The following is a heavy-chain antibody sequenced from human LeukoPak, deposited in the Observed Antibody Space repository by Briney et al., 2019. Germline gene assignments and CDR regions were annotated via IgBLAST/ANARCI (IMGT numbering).Heavy chain of an antibody. CDR1: GGSISSSSYY. V-gene: IGHV4-39*01. CDR2: IYYSGST. J-gene: IGHJ4*02. CDR3: ARPLRYSYGHGPIGY. Sequence: SETLSLTCTVSGGSISSSSYYWGWIRQPPGKGLEWIGSIYYSGSTYYNPSLKSRVTISVDTSKNQFSLKLSSVTAADTAVYYCARPLRYSYGHGPIGYWGQGTLVTVSS. D-gene: IGHD5-18*01.